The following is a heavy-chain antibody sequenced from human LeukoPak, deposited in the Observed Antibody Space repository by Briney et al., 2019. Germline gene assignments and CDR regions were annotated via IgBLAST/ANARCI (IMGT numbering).Heavy chain of an antibody. Sequence: PSETLSLTCTVSGVSISSGDYYWSWIRQPRGKGLEWIGYIYYSGSTYYNPSLKSRLTISVDTSKNHFSLKLSSVTAADTAVYYCARGQQWLLYYFDYWGQGTLVTVSS. J-gene: IGHJ4*02. CDR3: ARGQQWLLYYFDY. CDR1: GVSISSGDYY. CDR2: IYYSGST. V-gene: IGHV4-30-4*01. D-gene: IGHD6-19*01.